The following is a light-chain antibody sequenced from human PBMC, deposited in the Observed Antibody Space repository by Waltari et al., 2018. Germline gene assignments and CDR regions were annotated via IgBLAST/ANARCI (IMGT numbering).Light chain of an antibody. V-gene: IGLV1-44*01. Sequence: QSVLTQPPPASGTPGQGVTIACSGSSSNIGGNSVSWYQQLPGSAPKLLIYTNNQRPSGVPDRFSGSKSGTSASLTISGLQSEDEAHYYCAAWDDTLNGRVFGGGTKVTVL. CDR2: TNN. CDR3: AAWDDTLNGRV. CDR1: SSNIGGNS. J-gene: IGLJ3*02.